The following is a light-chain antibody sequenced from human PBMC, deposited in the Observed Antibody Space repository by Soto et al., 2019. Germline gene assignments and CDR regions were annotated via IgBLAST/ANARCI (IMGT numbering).Light chain of an antibody. CDR3: HQHNSRHSGT. CDR1: QTISSW. Sequence: DIQMTQSPSTLSGSVGDRVTITCRASQTISSWLAWYQQQTRKAATKLMNAASSLQGSVVSRFSGSGAGTKYTPLTISLQYADFSPYYCHQHNSRHSGTFGQGTKVDI. J-gene: IGKJ1*01. CDR2: AAS. V-gene: IGKV1-5*01.